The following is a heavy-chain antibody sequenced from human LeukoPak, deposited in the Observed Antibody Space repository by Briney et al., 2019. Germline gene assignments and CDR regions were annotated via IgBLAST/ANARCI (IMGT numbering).Heavy chain of an antibody. CDR1: GFTFSSYS. V-gene: IGHV3-21*04. J-gene: IGHJ4*02. CDR2: ISSSSSYI. Sequence: PGGSLRLSCAASGFTFSSYSMNWVRQAPGKGLECVSSISSSSSYIYYADSVKGRFTISRDNSKSTLYLQMNSLRAEDTAIYYCAQRQGHAFDNWGQGTLVTVSS. CDR3: AQRQGHAFDN.